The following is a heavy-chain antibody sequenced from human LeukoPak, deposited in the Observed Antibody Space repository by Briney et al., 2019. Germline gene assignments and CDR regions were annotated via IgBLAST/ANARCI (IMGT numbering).Heavy chain of an antibody. J-gene: IGHJ4*02. D-gene: IGHD1-1*01. CDR2: ISSSSNNI. CDR3: ARRKASLRTPAFDY. V-gene: IGHV3-11*04. CDR1: GFTFSDYY. Sequence: GGSLRLSCAASGFTFSDYYMTWIRQAPGKGLEWVSYISSSSNNIHYANSVRGRFTISRDNAKNSVYLQMNSLRAEDTAVYYCARRKASLRTPAFDYWGQGTLVTVSS.